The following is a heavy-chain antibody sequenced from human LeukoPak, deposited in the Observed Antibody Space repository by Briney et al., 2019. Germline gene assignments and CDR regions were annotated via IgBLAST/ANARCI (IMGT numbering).Heavy chain of an antibody. J-gene: IGHJ4*02. D-gene: IGHD6-19*01. CDR2: INHSGST. V-gene: IGHV4-34*01. Sequence: PSETLSLTCAVYGASFSGYYWSWIRQPPGKGLEWIGEINHSGSTNYNPSLKSRVTISVDTSKNQFSLKLSSVTAADTAVYYCARGVFYSSGWYDYWGQGTLVTVSA. CDR1: GASFSGYY. CDR3: ARGVFYSSGWYDY.